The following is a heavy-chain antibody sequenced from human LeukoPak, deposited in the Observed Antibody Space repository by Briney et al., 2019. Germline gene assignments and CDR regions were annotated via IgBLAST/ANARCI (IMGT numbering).Heavy chain of an antibody. CDR1: GFSFSRYW. CDR2: INSDGSST. Sequence: GGSLRLSCAAPGFSFSRYWMHWVRHAPGKGLVWVSRINSDGSSTSYADSVKGRFTISRDNAKNTLYLQINSLRAEDTAVYYCAREKTTVVTLDFWGQGTLVTVSS. J-gene: IGHJ4*02. D-gene: IGHD4-23*01. V-gene: IGHV3-74*01. CDR3: AREKTTVVTLDF.